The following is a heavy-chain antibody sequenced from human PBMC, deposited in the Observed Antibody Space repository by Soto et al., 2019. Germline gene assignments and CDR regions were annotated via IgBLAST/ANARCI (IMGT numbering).Heavy chain of an antibody. Sequence: PGGSLRLSCVASGSTFHHYAIDWVRQAPGKGLEWVAVVSYDGKYKDYAESVKGRFTISRDNSNNVVYLQMESLRPEDTAIYYCVKESGGSGRENDFDTWGQGTQVTVSS. D-gene: IGHD2-15*01. J-gene: IGHJ4*02. V-gene: IGHV3-30*18. CDR1: GSTFHHYA. CDR3: VKESGGSGRENDFDT. CDR2: VSYDGKYK.